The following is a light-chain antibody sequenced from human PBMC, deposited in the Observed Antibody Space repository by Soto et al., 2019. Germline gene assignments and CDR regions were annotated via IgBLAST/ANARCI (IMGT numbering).Light chain of an antibody. CDR2: GAS. V-gene: IGKV3-20*01. CDR1: QSISSSH. CDR3: QRYGSSPTWT. Sequence: EIVLTQSPATLSLSPGERATLSCRASQSISSSHLAWYQQKPGQAPRLLIFGASNRATGIPDRFSGSGSGTDFTLTISRLEPEDFAVYYCQRYGSSPTWTFGQGTKVDIK. J-gene: IGKJ1*01.